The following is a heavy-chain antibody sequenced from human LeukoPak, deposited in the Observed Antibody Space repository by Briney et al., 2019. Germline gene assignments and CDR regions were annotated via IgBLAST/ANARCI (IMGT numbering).Heavy chain of an antibody. CDR2: IYYSGST. D-gene: IGHD4-17*01. CDR1: GGSISSSSYY. V-gene: IGHV4-39*07. J-gene: IGHJ4*02. CDR3: ARRPGDYYFDY. Sequence: SETLSLTCTVSGGSISSSSYYWGWIRQPPGKGLEWIGSIYYSGSTYYNPSLKSRVTISVDTSKNQFSLKLSSVTAADTAVYYCARRPGDYYFDYWGQGTLVTVSS.